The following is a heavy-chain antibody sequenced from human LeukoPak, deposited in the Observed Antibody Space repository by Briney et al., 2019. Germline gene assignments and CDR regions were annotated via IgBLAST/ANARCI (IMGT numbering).Heavy chain of an antibody. J-gene: IGHJ6*02. D-gene: IGHD2-21*01. V-gene: IGHV7-4-1*02. CDR1: GYQFISYT. CDR3: ARVTGLRQRGMDV. CDR2: INAKTANP. Sequence: ASVKVSCKASGYQFISYTMSWVRQAPGQGLEWMGWINAKTANPTYAQDFTGRFVFSLDTSVSTAYLQISGLKAGDTAVYYCARVTGLRQRGMDVWGQGTTVTVSS.